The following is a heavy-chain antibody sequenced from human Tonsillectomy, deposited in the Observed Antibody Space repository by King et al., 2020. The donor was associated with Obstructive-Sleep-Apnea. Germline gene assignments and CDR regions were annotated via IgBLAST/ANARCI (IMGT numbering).Heavy chain of an antibody. J-gene: IGHJ3*02. CDR1: GLTFSNAW. V-gene: IGHV3-15*01. Sequence: VQLVESGGGLVEPGGSLRLSCAASGLTFSNAWMIWVRQAPRKGLEWVGRIKSKTDGGTTDFAAPVKGRFTISRDDSRDMAYLQMNSLEAEDTALYYCTTDLRDTSGGYHGDDAFDIWGQGTMVTVSS. CDR2: IKSKTDGGTT. D-gene: IGHD2-15*01. CDR3: TTDLRDTSGGYHGDDAFDI.